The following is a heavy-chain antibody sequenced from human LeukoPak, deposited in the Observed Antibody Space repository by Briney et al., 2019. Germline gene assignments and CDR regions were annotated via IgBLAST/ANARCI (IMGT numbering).Heavy chain of an antibody. V-gene: IGHV1-2*02. J-gene: IGHJ4*02. CDR1: GFTFSSYG. Sequence: GRSLRLSCAASGFTFSSYGMHWVRQAPGQGLEWMGWINPNSGGTNYAQKFQGRVTMTRDTSISTAYMELSRLRSDDTAVYYCARGSAITGTTVVRWYYFDYWGQGTLVTVSS. D-gene: IGHD1-20*01. CDR2: INPNSGGT. CDR3: ARGSAITGTTVVRWYYFDY.